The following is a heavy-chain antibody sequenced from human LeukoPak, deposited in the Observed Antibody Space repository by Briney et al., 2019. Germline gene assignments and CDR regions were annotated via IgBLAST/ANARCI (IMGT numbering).Heavy chain of an antibody. V-gene: IGHV3-21*01. CDR3: ARANTSFGVLDYYYMDV. D-gene: IGHD3-3*01. CDR1: GFTFSSYS. Sequence: GGSLRLSCAASGFTFSSYSMNWVRQAPGKGLEWVSSISSSSSYIYYADSVKGRFTISRDNAKNSLYLQMNSLRAEDTAVYYCARANTSFGVLDYYYMDVWGKGTTVTVSS. J-gene: IGHJ6*03. CDR2: ISSSSSYI.